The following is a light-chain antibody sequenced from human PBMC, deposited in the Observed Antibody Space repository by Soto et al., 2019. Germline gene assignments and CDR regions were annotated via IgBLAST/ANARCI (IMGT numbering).Light chain of an antibody. Sequence: ESVLTQSPGSLSLSPGETATLSCRASQSIINNYLAWYQQKPGQAPRLLIYGASIRATGFPDRFSGSGSGTDFTLTITRLEVEDFAVYYCQQYGTSPLMYTFGQGTKLGVK. CDR3: QQYGTSPLMYT. CDR2: GAS. J-gene: IGKJ2*01. CDR1: QSIINNY. V-gene: IGKV3-20*01.